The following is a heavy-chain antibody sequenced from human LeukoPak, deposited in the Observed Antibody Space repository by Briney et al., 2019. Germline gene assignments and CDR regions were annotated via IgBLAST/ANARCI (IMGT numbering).Heavy chain of an antibody. CDR3: ARYKGPDYYYMDV. D-gene: IGHD1-1*01. V-gene: IGHV3-48*04. CDR1: GFTFSSYA. J-gene: IGHJ6*03. CDR2: ISSSSSTI. Sequence: GGSLRLSCAASGFTFSSYAMNWVRQAPGKGLEWVSYISSSSSTIYYADSVKGRFTISRDNAKNSLYLQMNSLRAEDTAVYYCARYKGPDYYYMDVWGKGTTVTVSS.